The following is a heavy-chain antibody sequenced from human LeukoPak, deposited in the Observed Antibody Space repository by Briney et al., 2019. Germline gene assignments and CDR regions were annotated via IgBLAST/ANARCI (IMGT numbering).Heavy chain of an antibody. J-gene: IGHJ6*03. V-gene: IGHV3-64*01. CDR3: AVTVDTAMVPMDV. Sequence: PGGSLRLSCAASGFTFSSYAMHWVRQAPGKGLEYVSAISSNGGSTYYANSVKGRFTISRDNSKNTLYLQMGSLRAEDMAVYYCAVTVDTAMVPMDVWGKGTTVTVSS. CDR2: ISSNGGST. CDR1: GFTFSSYA. D-gene: IGHD5-18*01.